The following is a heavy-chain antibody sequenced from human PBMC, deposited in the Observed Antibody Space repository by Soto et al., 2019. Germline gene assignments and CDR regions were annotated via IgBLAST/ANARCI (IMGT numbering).Heavy chain of an antibody. D-gene: IGHD3-3*02. Sequence: PGGSLRLSCEAAVFAFNSYGINFVRQAPGKGLEWVSFISGSSRNIYYGDSVRGRFTISRDNAKKSVYLQMNSLRVEDTAIYYCARTCIRFGPNDYWGQGA. CDR2: ISGSSRNI. V-gene: IGHV3-21*01. CDR3: ARTCIRFGPNDY. CDR1: VFAFNSYG. J-gene: IGHJ4*02.